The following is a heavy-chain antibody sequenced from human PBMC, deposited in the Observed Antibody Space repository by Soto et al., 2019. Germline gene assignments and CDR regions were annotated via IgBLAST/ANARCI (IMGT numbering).Heavy chain of an antibody. V-gene: IGHV3-74*01. CDR1: GFTFDSHW. J-gene: IGHJ4*02. D-gene: IGHD6-19*01. Sequence: ESGGVLVQPGGSLRLSCVASGFTFDSHWMHWVRQAPGEGLVWVSRIKTDGYAAAYADSVKGRFTISRDNTKNTVYRQMNSRRAEDTAVYFCVRESGVAADCWGQGTLVTVSS. CDR3: VRESGVAADC. CDR2: IKTDGYAA.